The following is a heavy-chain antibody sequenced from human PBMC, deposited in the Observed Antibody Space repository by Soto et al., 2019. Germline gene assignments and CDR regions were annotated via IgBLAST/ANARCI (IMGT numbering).Heavy chain of an antibody. CDR1: GYSFTSYW. Sequence: GESLKISCKGSGYSFTSYWISWVRQMPGKGLEWMGRIDPSDSYTNYSPSFQGHVTISADKSISTAYLQWSSLKASDTAMYYCARPYPGIAVAVPYYYGMDVWGQGTTVTVSS. V-gene: IGHV5-10-1*01. D-gene: IGHD6-19*01. J-gene: IGHJ6*02. CDR3: ARPYPGIAVAVPYYYGMDV. CDR2: IDPSDSYT.